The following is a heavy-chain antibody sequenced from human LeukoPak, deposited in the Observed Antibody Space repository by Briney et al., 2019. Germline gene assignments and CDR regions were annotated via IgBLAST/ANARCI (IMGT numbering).Heavy chain of an antibody. D-gene: IGHD6-13*01. CDR3: ASRSTSSSGYY. Sequence: AAVKVSCKASGYSFTGYYMHWVRQAPGQGLEWMGWINPNSGGTNYAQKFQGRVTMTRDTSISAAYMELSRLRSDDSAVYYCASRSTSSSGYYWGQGTLVTVSS. CDR2: INPNSGGT. CDR1: GYSFTGYY. J-gene: IGHJ4*02. V-gene: IGHV1-2*02.